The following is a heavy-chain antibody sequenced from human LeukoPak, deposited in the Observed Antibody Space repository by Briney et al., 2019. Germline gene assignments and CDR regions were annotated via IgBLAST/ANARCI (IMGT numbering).Heavy chain of an antibody. V-gene: IGHV3-23*01. D-gene: IGHD2-2*01. CDR3: AKGKTRGYCSSTSCPFDP. J-gene: IGHJ5*02. Sequence: GGSLRLSCAASGSTFSSYAMSWVRQAPGKGLEWVSAISGSGGSTYYADSVKGRFTISRDNSKNTLYLQMNSLRAEDTAVYYCAKGKTRGYCSSTSCPFDPWGQGTLVTVSS. CDR1: GSTFSSYA. CDR2: ISGSGGST.